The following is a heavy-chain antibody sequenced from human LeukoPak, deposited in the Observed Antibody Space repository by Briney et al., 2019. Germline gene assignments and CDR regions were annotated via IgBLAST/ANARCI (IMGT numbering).Heavy chain of an antibody. CDR2: IYPGDSDT. D-gene: IGHD5-18*01. Sequence: KAGESLKISCKASGYSFNTYWIGWVRQMPGKGLEWMGLIYPGDSDTRYSPSFQGQVTISADKSISTAYLQWSSLKASDTAIYYCATTRSLGGYSAYFHYWGQGTLVTVSS. V-gene: IGHV5-51*01. CDR1: GYSFNTYW. CDR3: ATTRSLGGYSAYFHY. J-gene: IGHJ4*02.